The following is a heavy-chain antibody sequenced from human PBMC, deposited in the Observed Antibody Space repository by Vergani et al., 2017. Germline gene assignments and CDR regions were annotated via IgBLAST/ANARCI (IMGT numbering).Heavy chain of an antibody. D-gene: IGHD3-16*02. CDR1: GGSISSGDYY. J-gene: IGHJ3*02. V-gene: IGHV4-30-4*08. CDR3: ARDGRRPVMITFGGVIAEINDAFDI. CDR2: NYYSGSP. Sequence: QVQLQESGPGLVKPSQTLSLTCTVSGGSISSGDYYWSWIRQPPGKGLEWIGYNYYSGSPYYNPSLKSRVTISVDTSKNQFSLKLSSVTAADTAVYYCARDGRRPVMITFGGVIAEINDAFDIWGQGTMVTVSS.